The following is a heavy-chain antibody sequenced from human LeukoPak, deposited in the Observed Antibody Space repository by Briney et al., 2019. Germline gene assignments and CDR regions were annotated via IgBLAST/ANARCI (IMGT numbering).Heavy chain of an antibody. D-gene: IGHD6-19*01. V-gene: IGHV3-23*01. CDR1: GFTFSSYA. J-gene: IGHJ2*01. CDR3: AKGVPNSSGWDIWYFDL. Sequence: PGGSLRLSCAASGFTFSSYAMSWVRQAPGKGLEWVSGINGIATSTYYADSVKGRFTISRDSSKNTLYQQMNSLRAEDTALYYCAKGVPNSSGWDIWYFDLWGRGTLVTVSS. CDR2: INGIATST.